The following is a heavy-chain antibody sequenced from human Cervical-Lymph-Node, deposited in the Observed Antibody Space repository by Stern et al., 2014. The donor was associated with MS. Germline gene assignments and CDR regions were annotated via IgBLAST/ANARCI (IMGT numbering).Heavy chain of an antibody. J-gene: IGHJ6*02. CDR3: TRDQGFGFYYAMDV. Sequence: EVQLVESGGGLVQPGGSLRLSCAASGFNFTRYWMHWVRQAPGKGLVWVARMKNEGSRTNYADFVKGRFTISRDNGNNTLDLQMNSLRAEDTAVYYCTRDQGFGFYYAMDVWGQGTTVTVSS. CDR1: GFNFTRYW. CDR2: MKNEGSRT. V-gene: IGHV3-74*01. D-gene: IGHD3-16*01.